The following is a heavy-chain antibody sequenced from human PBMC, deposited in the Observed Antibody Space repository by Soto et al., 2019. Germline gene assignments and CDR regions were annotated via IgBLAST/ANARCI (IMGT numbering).Heavy chain of an antibody. D-gene: IGHD2-21*01. CDR3: ARGSVIATFS. V-gene: IGHV3-21*01. Sequence: EVHLVESGGGLVKPGGSLRLSCAASGFTFSTYTMNWVRQAAGKGLEWVSSITGSSDSIYYADSLKGRFTISRDNAKNSLFLQMSRLRAEDTAVYYCARGSVIATFSWGQGTLVTVSS. CDR1: GFTFSTYT. CDR2: ITGSSDSI. J-gene: IGHJ5*02.